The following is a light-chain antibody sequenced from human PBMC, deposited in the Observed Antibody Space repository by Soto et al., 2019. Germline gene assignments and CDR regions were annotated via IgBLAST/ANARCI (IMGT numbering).Light chain of an antibody. CDR1: QGIANF. V-gene: IGKV1-27*01. CDR3: QQYYGAPPT. CDR2: AAS. J-gene: IGKJ4*01. Sequence: DIQMTQSPSFLSASVGDKVTITCRASQGIANFLAWFQQKPGRLPNLLIYAASTLQGGVPSRFSGSGSGTEFTLTITSLQAQDFATYYCQQYYGAPPTFGGGTKVDIK.